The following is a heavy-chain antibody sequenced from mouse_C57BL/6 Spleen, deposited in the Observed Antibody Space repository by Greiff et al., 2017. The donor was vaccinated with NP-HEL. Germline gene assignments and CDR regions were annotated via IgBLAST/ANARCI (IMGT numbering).Heavy chain of an antibody. CDR3: AREAGTSLFAY. Sequence: EVQLVESGGGLVKPGGSLKLSCAASGFTFSDYGMHWVRQAPEKGLEWVAYISSGSSTIYYADTVKGRFTISRDNAKNTLFLQMTSLRSEDTAMYYCAREAGTSLFAYWGQGTLVTVSA. CDR1: GFTFSDYG. V-gene: IGHV5-17*01. D-gene: IGHD4-1*01. J-gene: IGHJ3*01. CDR2: ISSGSSTI.